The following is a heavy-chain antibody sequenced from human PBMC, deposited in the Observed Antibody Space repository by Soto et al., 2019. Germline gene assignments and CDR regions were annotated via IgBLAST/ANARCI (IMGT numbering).Heavy chain of an antibody. V-gene: IGHV3-23*01. J-gene: IGHJ4*02. CDR2: ISGSGGSP. Sequence: EVQLLESGGGLVQPGGSLRLSCAASGFTFSSYAMSWVRQAPGKGLEWVSAISGSGGSPYYADSVKGRIPISRDNSKNTMYLQMNSLSAEDTAVYYCAKDTPCSIVGASDYWRQETLVTVSS. CDR1: GFTFSSYA. CDR3: AKDTPCSIVGASDY. D-gene: IGHD1-26*01.